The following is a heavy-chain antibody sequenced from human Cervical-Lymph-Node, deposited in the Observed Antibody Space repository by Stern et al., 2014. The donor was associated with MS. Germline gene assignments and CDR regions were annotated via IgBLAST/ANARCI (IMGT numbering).Heavy chain of an antibody. Sequence: VQLVESGAEVKKPGESLTISCEVSGYRFTNHWIGWVRQRPGKGLEWRELTDPGSLETRSSPSFKGQVPILVDKSNPTPYLQWSGLKAWDPAIYYCARRGHGYMGIDYWGQGTLVTVSS. J-gene: IGHJ4*02. CDR2: TDPGSLET. V-gene: IGHV5-51*03. CDR3: ARRGHGYMGIDY. CDR1: GYRFTNHW. D-gene: IGHD1-1*01.